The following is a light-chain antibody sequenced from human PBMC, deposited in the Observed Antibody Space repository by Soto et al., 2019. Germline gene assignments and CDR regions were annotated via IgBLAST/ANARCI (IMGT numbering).Light chain of an antibody. CDR1: SSDVGSYNR. CDR2: DVS. CDR3: SSYTSSTTLV. J-gene: IGLJ2*01. Sequence: QSVLTQPPSVSGSPGQSVTISCTGTSSDVGSYNRVSWYQQPPGTAPKLMIYDVSNRPSGVPDRFSGSKSGNTASLTISGLQAEDEADYYYSSYTSSTTLVFGGGTKLTVL. V-gene: IGLV2-18*02.